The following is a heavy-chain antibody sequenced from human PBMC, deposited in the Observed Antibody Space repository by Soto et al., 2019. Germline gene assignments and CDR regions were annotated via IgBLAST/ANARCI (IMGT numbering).Heavy chain of an antibody. CDR1: GGSISTYY. CDR3: ARSYYQESSFDF. V-gene: IGHV4-59*08. CDR2: IFHSGTT. Sequence: SETLSLTCTVSGGSISTYYWSWIRQPPGKGLEWIGYIFHSGTTNYNPSLKSRVSMSVDTSKNQFSLNLRSVTAADTAVYYCARSYYQESSFDFWGLGTLVTVSS. J-gene: IGHJ4*02. D-gene: IGHD3-10*01.